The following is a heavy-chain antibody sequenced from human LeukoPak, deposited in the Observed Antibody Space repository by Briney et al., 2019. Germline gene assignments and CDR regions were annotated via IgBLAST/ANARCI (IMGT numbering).Heavy chain of an antibody. D-gene: IGHD3-10*01. CDR3: ARGSRYYGSGSYPIKRRCYFDN. J-gene: IGHJ4*02. Sequence: PSETLSLTCAVYGGSFSGYYWSWLRQPPGKGLEWIGEINHSGSTNYNPSLKSRVTISVDTSKNQFSLKLSSVTAADTAVYYCARGSRYYGSGSYPIKRRCYFDNWGQGTLVTVSS. CDR1: GGSFSGYY. V-gene: IGHV4-34*01. CDR2: INHSGST.